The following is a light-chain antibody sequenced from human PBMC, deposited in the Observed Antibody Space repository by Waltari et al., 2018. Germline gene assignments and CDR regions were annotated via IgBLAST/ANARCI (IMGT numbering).Light chain of an antibody. V-gene: IGKV3-11*01. CDR3: QQRSNWPPL. CDR2: DAS. CDR1: QSVSSY. Sequence: EIVLTQSPATLSLSPGERATPSCRASQSVSSYLAWYHQKPGQAPRLLIYDASNRATGIPARFSGSGSGTDFTLTISSLEPEDFAVYYCQQRSNWPPLFGQGTKVEIK. J-gene: IGKJ1*01.